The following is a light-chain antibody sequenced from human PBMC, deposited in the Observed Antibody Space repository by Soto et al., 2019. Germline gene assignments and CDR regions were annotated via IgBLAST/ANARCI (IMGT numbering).Light chain of an antibody. J-gene: IGKJ5*01. CDR1: QSVSSN. Sequence: IVMTQSPATLSVSPGERATLSCRATQSVSSNLAWYQQKPGQAPRLLIYGASTRATGIPARFSGSGSGTEFTLTISSLQSEDFEGYYCQQYNNWPSITFGQGTRLEIK. V-gene: IGKV3D-15*01. CDR2: GAS. CDR3: QQYNNWPSIT.